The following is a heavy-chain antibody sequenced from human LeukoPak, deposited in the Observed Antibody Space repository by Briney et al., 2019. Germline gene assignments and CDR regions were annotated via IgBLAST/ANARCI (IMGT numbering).Heavy chain of an antibody. V-gene: IGHV1-69*13. CDR2: IIPIFGTA. D-gene: IGHD3-22*01. J-gene: IGHJ6*02. Sequence: GASVKVSCKASEGTFSSYAISWVRQAPGQGLEWMGGIIPIFGTANYAQKFQGRVTITADESTSTAYMELSSLRSEDTAVYYCAATTYYYDSSGQRFFDGEQYYYYYGMDVWGQGTTVTVSS. CDR3: AATTYYYDSSGQRFFDGEQYYYYYGMDV. CDR1: EGTFSSYA.